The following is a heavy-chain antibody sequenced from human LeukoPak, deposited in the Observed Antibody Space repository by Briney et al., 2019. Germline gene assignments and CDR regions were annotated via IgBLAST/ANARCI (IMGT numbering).Heavy chain of an antibody. V-gene: IGHV3-48*03. Sequence: AWGSLRLSCAASGFTFSSYEINWVRQAPGKGLEWVSYISSSGSTIYYADSVKGRFTISRDNAKNSLYLQMNSLRAEDTAVYYCARYSGWYEVAFDIWGQGTMVTVSS. CDR3: ARYSGWYEVAFDI. CDR2: ISSSGSTI. CDR1: GFTFSSYE. J-gene: IGHJ3*02. D-gene: IGHD6-19*01.